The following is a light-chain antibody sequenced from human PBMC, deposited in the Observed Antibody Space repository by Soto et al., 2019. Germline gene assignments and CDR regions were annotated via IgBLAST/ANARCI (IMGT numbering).Light chain of an antibody. V-gene: IGKV1-39*01. Sequence: DIQMTQSPSSLSASVGDRVTLTCRSSQSISIYLNWYQLKPGKAPNLLMYGASYLKSGVPTRFSGSGSGTDFTITISSLQPEDFAIYYCQQTYTTPEITFCQGTRLEIK. CDR3: QQTYTTPEIT. J-gene: IGKJ5*01. CDR1: QSISIY. CDR2: GAS.